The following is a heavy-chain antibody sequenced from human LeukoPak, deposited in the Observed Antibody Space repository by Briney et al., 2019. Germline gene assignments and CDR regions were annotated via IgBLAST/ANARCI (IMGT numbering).Heavy chain of an antibody. D-gene: IGHD3-22*01. CDR3: ARVVGYYDSNGYYYRWFDP. CDR1: GGSFSGYY. V-gene: IGHV4-34*01. J-gene: IGHJ5*02. CDR2: INHSGST. Sequence: PSETLSLTCAVYGGSFSGYYWSWIRQPPGKGLEWIGEINHSGSTNYNPSLKSRVTISVDTSKNQFSLKLNSVTAADTAVYYCARVVGYYDSNGYYYRWFDPWGQGTLVTVSS.